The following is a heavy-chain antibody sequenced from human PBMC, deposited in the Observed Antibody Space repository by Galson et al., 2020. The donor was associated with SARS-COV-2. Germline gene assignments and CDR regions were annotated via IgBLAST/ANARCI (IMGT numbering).Heavy chain of an antibody. Sequence: GESLKISCKGSGYSFTSYWIGWVRQMPGKGLEWMGIIFPGDSDTRSSPSFQGQVTISADKSISTAYLQWSSLKASDTAMYYCASIPGYSSGSFDYWGQGTLVTVSS. CDR2: IFPGDSDT. V-gene: IGHV5-51*01. CDR3: ASIPGYSSGSFDY. D-gene: IGHD6-19*01. J-gene: IGHJ4*02. CDR1: GYSFTSYW.